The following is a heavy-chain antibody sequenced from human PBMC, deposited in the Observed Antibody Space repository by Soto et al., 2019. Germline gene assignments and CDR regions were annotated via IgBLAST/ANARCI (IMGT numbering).Heavy chain of an antibody. V-gene: IGHV1-3*01. Sequence: QVPLVQSGTEVQKPGASVNISCKASGYTFSLYEIHWVRQAPGQSLEWMGHIKPGNGETTLSQKFQGRVTITRDTSASTVYMEVSSLTSEDTAVYYCARDHYDFWSGYYFDSWGQGTLLTVSS. J-gene: IGHJ4*02. CDR3: ARDHYDFWSGYYFDS. CDR2: IKPGNGET. D-gene: IGHD3-3*01. CDR1: GYTFSLYE.